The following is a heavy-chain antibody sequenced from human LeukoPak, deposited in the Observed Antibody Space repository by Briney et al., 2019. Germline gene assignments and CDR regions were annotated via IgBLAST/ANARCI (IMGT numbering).Heavy chain of an antibody. CDR2: INPNSGGI. V-gene: IGHV1-2*02. D-gene: IGHD2-2*01. J-gene: IGHJ4*02. Sequence: ASVKVSCKASGYTFTGYYMHWVRQAPGQGLEWMGWINPNSGGINYAQKFQGRVTMTRDTSISTAYMELSRLRSDDTAVYYCAREIVVVPAARGVGNYWGQGTLVTVSS. CDR1: GYTFTGYY. CDR3: AREIVVVPAARGVGNY.